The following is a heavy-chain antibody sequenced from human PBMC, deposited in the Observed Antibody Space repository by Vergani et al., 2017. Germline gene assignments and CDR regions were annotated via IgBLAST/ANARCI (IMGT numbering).Heavy chain of an antibody. J-gene: IGHJ4*02. CDR2: INPNSGGT. Sequence: QVQLVQSGAEVKKPGASVKVSCKASGYTFTDYFMHWVRQAPGQGLEWMGWINPNSGGTNYAQKLQGSVTMTRDTSISTAYMELSNLRSDDTAVYYCARVGTSSNRDYFDYWGQGTLVTVSS. D-gene: IGHD2-2*01. V-gene: IGHV1-2*02. CDR1: GYTFTDYF. CDR3: ARVGTSSNRDYFDY.